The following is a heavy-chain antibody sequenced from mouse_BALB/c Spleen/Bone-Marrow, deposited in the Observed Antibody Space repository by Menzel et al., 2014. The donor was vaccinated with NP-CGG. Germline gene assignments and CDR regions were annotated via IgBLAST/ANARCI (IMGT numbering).Heavy chain of an antibody. CDR3: TRGSSYVGYAMDY. Sequence: QVQLQQPGAELVRPGASVKLSCKASGYTFTNNWINWVKQRPGQGLEWIGNIYPSDSYTNYNQKFKDEATLTVDKSSSTAYMQLSSATSEDSAVYYCTRGSSYVGYAMDYWGQGTSVTVSS. CDR2: IYPSDSYT. D-gene: IGHD1-1*01. V-gene: IGHV1-69*02. CDR1: GYTFTNNW. J-gene: IGHJ4*01.